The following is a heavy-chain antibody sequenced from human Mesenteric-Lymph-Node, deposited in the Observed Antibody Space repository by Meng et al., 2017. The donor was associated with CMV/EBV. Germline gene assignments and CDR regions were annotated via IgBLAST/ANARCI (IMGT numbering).Heavy chain of an antibody. J-gene: IGHJ6*02. V-gene: IGHV3-30*19. CDR3: ARVGSTWTLDHYYGMDV. D-gene: IGHD3/OR15-3a*01. CDR2: ILYDGSDK. Sequence: GGSLRLSCAASGFTFSSYGMHWVRQAPGKGLEWVALILYDGSDKYYADSVKGRFSISRDNSDNTLYLQMSGLRVEDTAVYYCARVGSTWTLDHYYGMDVWGHGTAVTVSS. CDR1: GFTFSSYG.